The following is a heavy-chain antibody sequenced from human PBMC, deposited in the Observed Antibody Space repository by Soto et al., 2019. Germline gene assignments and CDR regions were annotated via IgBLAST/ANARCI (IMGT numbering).Heavy chain of an antibody. D-gene: IGHD4-17*01. CDR2: SIPIFGTA. V-gene: IGHV1-69*13. CDR3: ARLKRRYGVQYYLDY. J-gene: IGHJ4*02. CDR1: GGTFSSHA. Sequence: SVKVSCKASGGTFSSHANSWVRQAPGQGLEWMGGSIPIFGTANSAQKFQGRVTITADEATSTAYIELSSLRSEDTALYFCARLKRRYGVQYYLDYWGQGTLVTFS.